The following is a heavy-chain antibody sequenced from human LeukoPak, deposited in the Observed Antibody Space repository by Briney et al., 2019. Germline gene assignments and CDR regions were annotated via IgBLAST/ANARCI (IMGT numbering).Heavy chain of an antibody. J-gene: IGHJ5*02. V-gene: IGHV3-53*01. CDR1: GFTVSSNY. CDR2: IYSGGST. D-gene: IGHD2-2*01. Sequence: GGSLRLSCAASGFTVSSNYMSWVRQAPGKGLEWVSVIYSGGSTYYADSVKGRFTISRDNSKNTLYLQMNSLRAEDTAVYYCARGGGYCSSTSCRYSWFDPWGQGTLVTVSS. CDR3: ARGGGYCSSTSCRYSWFDP.